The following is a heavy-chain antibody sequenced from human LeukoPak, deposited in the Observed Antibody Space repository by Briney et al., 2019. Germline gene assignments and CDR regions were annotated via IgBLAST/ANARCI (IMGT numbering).Heavy chain of an antibody. J-gene: IGHJ4*02. V-gene: IGHV4-4*09. D-gene: IGHD5-24*01. CDR3: ARHPNGYKNPAFDY. CDR2: IYTSGST. Sequence: PSETLSLTCTVSGGSISSYYWSWIRQPPGKGPEWIGYIYTSGSTNYNPSLKSRVTISVDTSKNQFSLKLSSVTAADTAVYYCARHPNGYKNPAFDYWGQGTLVTVSS. CDR1: GGSISSYY.